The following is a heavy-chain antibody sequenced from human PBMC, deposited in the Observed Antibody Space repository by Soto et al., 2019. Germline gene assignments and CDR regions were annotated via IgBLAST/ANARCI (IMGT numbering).Heavy chain of an antibody. CDR1: GFTFSSCG. Sequence: QVQLVESGGGVVQPGRSLRLSCAASGFTFSSCGMHWVRQAPGKGLEWVAVISYDGSDKYYADSVKGRFTISRDNSKNTLYLQMNSLRAEDTAVXXXXNLEGYYYCHDTDVWGQGTTVTVSS. V-gene: IGHV3-30*03. CDR2: ISYDGSDK. CDR3: XNLEGYYYCHDTDV. J-gene: IGHJ6*02.